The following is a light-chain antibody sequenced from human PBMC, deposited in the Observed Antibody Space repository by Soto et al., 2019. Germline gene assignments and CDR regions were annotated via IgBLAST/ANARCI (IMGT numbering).Light chain of an antibody. CDR3: QQYDNLILT. CDR1: QSISNY. Sequence: DVQMTQSTSSLSASVGDRVAITCLATQSISNYLNWYQQKPGKAPKLLIYDGSNLETGVPSRFSGRGSGTYFTFTITSLQPEDIATYYCQQYDNLILTFGGGTKVDIK. J-gene: IGKJ4*01. V-gene: IGKV1-33*01. CDR2: DGS.